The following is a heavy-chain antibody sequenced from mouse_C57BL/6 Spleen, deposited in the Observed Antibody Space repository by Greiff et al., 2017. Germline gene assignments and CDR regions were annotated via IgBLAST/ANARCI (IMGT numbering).Heavy chain of an antibody. Sequence: QVQLQQPGAELVMPGASVKLSCKASGYTFTSYWMHWVKQRPGQGLEWIGEIDPSDSYTNYNQKFKGKSTLTVDKSSSPAYMQLSSLTSEDSAVXFCARGGFSFAYWGQGTLVTVSA. V-gene: IGHV1-69*01. CDR1: GYTFTSYW. CDR2: IDPSDSYT. J-gene: IGHJ3*01. CDR3: ARGGFSFAY.